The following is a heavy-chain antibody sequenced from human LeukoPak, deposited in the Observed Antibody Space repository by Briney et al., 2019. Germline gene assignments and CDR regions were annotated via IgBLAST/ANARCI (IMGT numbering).Heavy chain of an antibody. Sequence: ASVKVSCKVSGYTLSELSMQWVRQAPGKGLEWMGGFDPEDGETIYAQKFQGRVTMTEDTSTDTAYMELRSLRSDDTAVYYCARGLPSLDGYYYMGVWGKGTTVTVSS. D-gene: IGHD3/OR15-3a*01. CDR3: ARGLPSLDGYYYMGV. CDR1: GYTLSELS. J-gene: IGHJ6*03. V-gene: IGHV1-24*01. CDR2: FDPEDGET.